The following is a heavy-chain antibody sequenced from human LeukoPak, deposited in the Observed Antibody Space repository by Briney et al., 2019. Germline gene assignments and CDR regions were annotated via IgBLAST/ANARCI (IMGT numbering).Heavy chain of an antibody. CDR1: GFTFNTHA. CDR2: ITSSDRTP. Sequence: PGGSLRLSCEASGFTFNTHAMSWVRQAPGKGLEWVASITSSDRTPYYTDSVKGRFTISRDNSKNTLYLQMNSLRGEDTAVYYCAKDRPNFYETSGSYYKIKGDFWGQGSLVTVSS. D-gene: IGHD3-10*01. V-gene: IGHV3-23*01. J-gene: IGHJ4*02. CDR3: AKDRPNFYETSGSYYKIKGDF.